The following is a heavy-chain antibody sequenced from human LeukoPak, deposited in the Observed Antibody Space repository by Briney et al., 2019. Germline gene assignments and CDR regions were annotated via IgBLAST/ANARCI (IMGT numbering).Heavy chain of an antibody. Sequence: GGSLRLSCAPSGFTFRNFVMIWVRQAPGRGGEGVSIIGTRGGDIHYADSVKGRFSISRDNSKNTLFLQMSSLRVDDTAVYYCARDPNWGSGYWGQGTLVTVSS. CDR2: IGTRGGDI. D-gene: IGHD7-27*01. CDR3: ARDPNWGSGY. J-gene: IGHJ4*02. CDR1: GFTFRNFV. V-gene: IGHV3-23*01.